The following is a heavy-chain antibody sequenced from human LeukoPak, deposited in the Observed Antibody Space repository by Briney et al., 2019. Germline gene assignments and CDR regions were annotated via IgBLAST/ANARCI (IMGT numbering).Heavy chain of an antibody. D-gene: IGHD4-17*01. CDR1: GFTFSSYG. CDR3: ARVYGDSKYYYYYMDV. V-gene: IGHV3-30*02. CDR2: IRYDGSNK. Sequence: PGGSLRLSCAASGFTFSSYGTHWVRQAPGKGLDWVAFIRYDGSNKYYADSVKGRFTISRHNAKNSLYLQMNSMRAEDTAVYYCARVYGDSKYYYYYMDVWGKGTTVTVSS. J-gene: IGHJ6*03.